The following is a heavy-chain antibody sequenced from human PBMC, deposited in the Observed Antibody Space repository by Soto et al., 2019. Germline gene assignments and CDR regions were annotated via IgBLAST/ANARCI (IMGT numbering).Heavy chain of an antibody. V-gene: IGHV3-23*01. CDR1: GFTFSSYA. Sequence: GGSLRLSCAASGFTFSSYAMTWVRQAPGKGLEWVSGISGSGGSTYSADSGKGRFTISRDNSKNTLYLQMNSLRAEDTAVYYCAKDLKYQLLSFDYWGQGTLVTVSS. D-gene: IGHD2-2*01. CDR2: ISGSGGST. J-gene: IGHJ4*02. CDR3: AKDLKYQLLSFDY.